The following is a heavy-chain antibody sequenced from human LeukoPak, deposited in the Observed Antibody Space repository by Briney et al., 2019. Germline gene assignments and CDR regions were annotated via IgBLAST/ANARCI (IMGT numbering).Heavy chain of an antibody. J-gene: IGHJ1*01. CDR3: ARAPLSDSSGHYYPH. V-gene: IGHV1-3*04. Sequence: GASVKVSCKTSGYTFANYGMHWVRQAPRQSLEWMGWINTGNGNTKSSQKFQDRVALTRDTSASTAYMELNSLSSEDTAVYYCARAPLSDSSGHYYPHGGQGTLVTVSS. CDR2: INTGNGNT. CDR1: GYTFANYG. D-gene: IGHD2-15*01.